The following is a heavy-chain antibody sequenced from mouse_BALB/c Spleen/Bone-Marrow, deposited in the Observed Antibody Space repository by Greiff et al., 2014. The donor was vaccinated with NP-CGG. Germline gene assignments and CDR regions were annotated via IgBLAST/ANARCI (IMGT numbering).Heavy chain of an antibody. V-gene: IGHV2-4-1*01. CDR2: IWSGGST. J-gene: IGHJ3*01. Sequence: QVQLQQSGPGLVQPSQSLSITCTASGFSLTSYGVHWVRQSPGKGLEWLGVIWSGGSTDYNAAFISRLSISKDNSKSQVFFRMNSLQADDTAIYYCARNKNDYDGTLAYWGQGTLVTVSA. D-gene: IGHD2-4*01. CDR3: ARNKNDYDGTLAY. CDR1: GFSLTSYG.